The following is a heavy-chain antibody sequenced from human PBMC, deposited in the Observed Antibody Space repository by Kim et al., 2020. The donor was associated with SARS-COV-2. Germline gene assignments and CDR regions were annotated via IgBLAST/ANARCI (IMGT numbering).Heavy chain of an antibody. CDR3: AKDMMYSSGWSDP. D-gene: IGHD6-19*01. V-gene: IGHV3-23*01. CDR2: IRGCAGRT. Sequence: KRLDCDESIRGCAGRTYYADFGKGRFSISRDNSKNALYGQKNTLRAEDTAMYYCAKDMMYSSGWSDPWGQGTLVAV. J-gene: IGHJ5*02.